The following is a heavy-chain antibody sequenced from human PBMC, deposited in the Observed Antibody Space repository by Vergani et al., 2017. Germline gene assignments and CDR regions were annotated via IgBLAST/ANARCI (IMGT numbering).Heavy chain of an antibody. D-gene: IGHD3-9*01. V-gene: IGHV4-39*02. CDR2: IYYSGST. CDR1: GGSISSSSYY. Sequence: QVQLQESGPGLVKPSETLSLTCTVSGGSISSSSYYWGWIRQPPGKGLEWIGSIYYSGSTYYNPSLKSRVTISVDTSNNHFSLRLNSLTAADTAVYYCARRSGIVYDIFSGTQYFFDFWGQGTLVTVSS. CDR3: ARRSGIVYDIFSGTQYFFDF. J-gene: IGHJ4*02.